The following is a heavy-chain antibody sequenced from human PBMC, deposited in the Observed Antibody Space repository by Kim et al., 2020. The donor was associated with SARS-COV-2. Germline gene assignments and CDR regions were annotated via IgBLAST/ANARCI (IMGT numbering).Heavy chain of an antibody. D-gene: IGHD3-3*01. V-gene: IGHV3-15*01. CDR2: IKDKSEGGTT. CDR3: TSYCRGGFCLRRDDI. Sequence: GGSLRLSCAASGFSVTNAWMSWVRQAPGKGLEWVGRIKDKSEGGTTDFAAPVKGRFTISRDDSQNMLFLQMNSLKTEDTALYYCTSYCRGGFCLRRDDIWGQGTMVTVSS. CDR1: GFSVTNAW. J-gene: IGHJ3*02.